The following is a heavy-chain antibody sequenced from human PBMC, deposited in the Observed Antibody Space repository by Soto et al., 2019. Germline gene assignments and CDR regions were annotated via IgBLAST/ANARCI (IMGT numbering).Heavy chain of an antibody. CDR2: IYHTGST. V-gene: IGHV4-38-2*02. J-gene: IGHJ4*02. Sequence: PSETLSLTCTVSGYSINSDYYWGWIRQPPGKGLDWIGSIYHTGSTYYNPSLKSRVTISVDTSKRQFSLNLSSVTAADTALYYCVSSSSGEYYFDSWGPGXLVTVSS. D-gene: IGHD6-6*01. CDR1: GYSINSDYY. CDR3: VSSSSGEYYFDS.